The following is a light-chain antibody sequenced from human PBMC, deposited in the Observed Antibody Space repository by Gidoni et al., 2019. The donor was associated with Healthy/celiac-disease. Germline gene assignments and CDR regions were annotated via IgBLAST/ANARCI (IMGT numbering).Light chain of an antibody. CDR1: SSDVGGYNY. CDR2: EVS. Sequence: QSALTQPSSASWSPGQAVTNSCTGTSSDVGGYNYDAWYQQHPGKAPKLMIYEVSKRPSGVPDRCSGSKSCSTASLTVSGLQAEDEDDYYCSSYADSNNDVFGAGTKVTVL. CDR3: SSYADSNNDV. J-gene: IGLJ1*01. V-gene: IGLV2-8*01.